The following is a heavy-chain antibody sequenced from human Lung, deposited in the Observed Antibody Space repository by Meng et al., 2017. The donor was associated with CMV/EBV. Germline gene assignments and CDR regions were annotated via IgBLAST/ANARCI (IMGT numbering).Heavy chain of an antibody. D-gene: IGHD3-10*01. Sequence: QVRFREWGPALVKPSETLSLTCAVSGDSITNPNWWAWVRQPPGKGLEWIGESPHRGSSASNPSLKSRVSMSIDKSKNQFSLKLTSVTAADTAVYHCLRRSGGSVWGQGTLVTVSS. CDR2: SPHRGSS. J-gene: IGHJ1*01. CDR3: LRRSGGSV. V-gene: IGHV4-4*02. CDR1: GDSITNPNW.